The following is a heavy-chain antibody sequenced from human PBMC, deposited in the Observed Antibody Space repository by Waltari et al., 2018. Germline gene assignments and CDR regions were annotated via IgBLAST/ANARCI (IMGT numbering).Heavy chain of an antibody. J-gene: IGHJ6*03. V-gene: IGHV4-59*01. CDR3: ARAAGIAAPPTRPYYYYYYMDV. Sequence: QVQLQESGPGLVKPSETLSLTCTVSGGSISSYYWSWIRQPPGKGLEWIGYIYYSGRPNYTPSLKSRVTISVDTSKNQFSLKLSSVTAADTAVYYCARAAGIAAPPTRPYYYYYYMDVWGKGTTVTVSS. D-gene: IGHD6-6*01. CDR1: GGSISSYY. CDR2: IYYSGRP.